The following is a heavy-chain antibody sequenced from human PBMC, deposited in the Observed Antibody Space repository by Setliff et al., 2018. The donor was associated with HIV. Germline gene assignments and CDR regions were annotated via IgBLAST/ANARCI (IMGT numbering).Heavy chain of an antibody. J-gene: IGHJ3*02. CDR2: IKEDGSEK. CDR1: GFTFGDYL. Sequence: PGGSLRLSCTASGFTFGDYLMSWVRQAPGKGLEFVANIKEDGSEKYYVDSVKGRFTISRDNAKKSLFLQMNSLRAEDTAVYYCAREREYYDSSGYRGGNAFDIWGQGTMVTVSS. CDR3: AREREYYDSSGYRGGNAFDI. D-gene: IGHD3-22*01. V-gene: IGHV3-7*03.